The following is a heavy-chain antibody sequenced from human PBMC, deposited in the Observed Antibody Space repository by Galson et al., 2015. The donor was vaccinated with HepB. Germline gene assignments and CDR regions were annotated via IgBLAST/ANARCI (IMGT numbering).Heavy chain of an antibody. D-gene: IGHD3-22*01. Sequence: SLRLSCAASGFTFSGYWMSWVRQVPGKGLEWVANIKEDGNEEYYVDSVKGRFTISRDNAKNSLYLQMDSLRAEDTAVYYCAGDGYDISGFQGGIVLDYWGQGTLVTVSS. CDR1: GFTFSGYW. CDR3: AGDGYDISGFQGGIVLDY. J-gene: IGHJ4*02. V-gene: IGHV3-7*03. CDR2: IKEDGNEE.